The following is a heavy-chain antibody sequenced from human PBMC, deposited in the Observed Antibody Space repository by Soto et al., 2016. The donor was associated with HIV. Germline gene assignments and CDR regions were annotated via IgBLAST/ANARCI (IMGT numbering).Heavy chain of an antibody. D-gene: IGHD1-26*01. J-gene: IGHJ5*02. CDR3: ARSYSRTSHWFDP. Sequence: EVQLVESGGGLVKPGGSLRLSCTASGFTFSSYSMNWVRQAPGKGLEWVSSITSGSTYIYSADSMKGRFTISRDNAKNSLYLQMDSLRAEDTAVYYCARSYSRTSHWFDPWGQGTLVTVSS. CDR1: GFTFSSYS. CDR2: ITSGSTYI. V-gene: IGHV3-21*06.